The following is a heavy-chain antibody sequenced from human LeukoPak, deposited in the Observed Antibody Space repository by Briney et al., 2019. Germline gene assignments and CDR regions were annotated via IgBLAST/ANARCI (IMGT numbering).Heavy chain of an antibody. CDR2: IWYDGSNK. D-gene: IGHD3-22*01. CDR1: GFTFSGYG. CDR3: AKDSSGYYLDY. Sequence: PGRSLRLSCAASGFTFSGYGMHWVRQAPSKGLEWVAVIWYDGSNKYYADSVKGRFTISRDNSKNTLYLQMNSLRAEDTAVYYCAKDSSGYYLDYWGQGTLVTVSS. J-gene: IGHJ4*02. V-gene: IGHV3-33*06.